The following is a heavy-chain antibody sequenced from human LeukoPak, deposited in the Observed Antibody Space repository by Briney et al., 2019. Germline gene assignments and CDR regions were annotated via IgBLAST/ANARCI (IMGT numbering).Heavy chain of an antibody. V-gene: IGHV4-39*01. CDR2: SYYSGST. J-gene: IGHJ4*02. CDR3: ATTRSNDFWSGYPDY. Sequence: PSETLSLTCTVSGGSISSSSYYWGWIRQPPGKRLEWIGSSYYSGSTYYNPSLKSRVTISVDTSKNQFSLKLSSVTSADTAVYYCATTRSNDFWSGYPDYWGQGTLVTVSS. D-gene: IGHD3-3*01. CDR1: GGSISSSSYY.